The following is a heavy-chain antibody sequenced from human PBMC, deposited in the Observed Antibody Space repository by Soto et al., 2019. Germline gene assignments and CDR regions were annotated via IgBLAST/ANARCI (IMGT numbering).Heavy chain of an antibody. V-gene: IGHV4-4*02. CDR1: GDSISSGAW. J-gene: IGHJ5*01. D-gene: IGHD2-2*01. CDR3: ARDSRTGCSSTDCYMS. Sequence: QVQQQESGPGLVKASETLSLTCAVSGDSISSGAWWSWVRQSPGKGQQWIGEIYHSGNTRNNPSLKSRVTMSVDKSNNQFSLNLMSVTAADTATYYCARDSRTGCSSTDCYMSWGRGILVTVSS. CDR2: IYHSGNT.